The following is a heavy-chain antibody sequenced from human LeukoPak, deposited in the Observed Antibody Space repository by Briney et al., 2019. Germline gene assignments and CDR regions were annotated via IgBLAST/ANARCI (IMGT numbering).Heavy chain of an antibody. CDR1: GYTFTGYY. CDR2: INPNSGGT. D-gene: IGHD2-15*01. CDR3: ARDEKDIVVVVAALGPPSDY. Sequence: ASVKVSCKASGYTFTGYYMHWVRQAPGQGLEWMGWINPNSGGTNYAQKFQGRVTMTRDTSISTAYMELSRLRSDDTAVYYCARDEKDIVVVVAALGPPSDYWGQGTLVTVSS. J-gene: IGHJ4*02. V-gene: IGHV1-2*02.